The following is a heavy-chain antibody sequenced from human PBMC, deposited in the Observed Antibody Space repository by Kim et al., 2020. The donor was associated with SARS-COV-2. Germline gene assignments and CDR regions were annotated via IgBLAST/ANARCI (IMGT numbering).Heavy chain of an antibody. J-gene: IGHJ4*02. CDR3: ARVGTRAFDY. D-gene: IGHD1-7*01. V-gene: IGHV4-34*01. Sequence: SETLSLTCAVYGGSFSGYFWTWIRQSPGKGLEWIGEINHSGNNNYHPSLKSRVNISIDTSRNQFSFNLSSLTAADTAVYYCARVGTRAFDYWGQGALITVSS. CDR1: GGSFSGYF. CDR2: INHSGNN.